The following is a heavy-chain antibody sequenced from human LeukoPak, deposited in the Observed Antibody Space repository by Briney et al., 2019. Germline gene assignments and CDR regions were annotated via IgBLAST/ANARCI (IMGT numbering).Heavy chain of an antibody. CDR2: IYPGDSDT. CDR1: GYTFTSYW. CDR3: ARRSPYSSSWYLDY. V-gene: IGHV5-51*01. Sequence: ASVKVSCKASGYTFTSYWIGWVRQMPGKGLEWMGIIYPGDSDTRYSPSFQGQVTISADKSISTAYLQWSSLKASDTAMYYCARRSPYSSSWYLDYWGQGTLVTVSS. J-gene: IGHJ4*02. D-gene: IGHD6-13*01.